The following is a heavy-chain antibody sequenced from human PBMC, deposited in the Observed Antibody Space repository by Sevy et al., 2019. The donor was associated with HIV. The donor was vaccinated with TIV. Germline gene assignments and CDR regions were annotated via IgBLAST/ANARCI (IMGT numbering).Heavy chain of an antibody. CDR2: IIWNGVST. CDR3: ATEKSCDGACYHFDY. D-gene: IGHD2-21*02. V-gene: IGHV3-20*04. Sequence: GGSLRLSCVASGFIFDDYGMSWVRQTPGKGLEWVSSIIWNGVSTNYADSLKGRFSISRYNAKNSRYLQMNSLRAEDTSFYYCATEKSCDGACYHFDYWGQGTLVTVSS. J-gene: IGHJ4*02. CDR1: GFIFDDYG.